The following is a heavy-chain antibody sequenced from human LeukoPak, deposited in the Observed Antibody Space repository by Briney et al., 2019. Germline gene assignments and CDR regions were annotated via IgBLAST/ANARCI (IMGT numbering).Heavy chain of an antibody. CDR1: DYTFTSYG. J-gene: IGHJ3*02. V-gene: IGHV1-18*01. CDR3: ARASGELGNDAFDI. Sequence: GASVKVSCKASDYTFTSYGISWVRQAPGQGLEWMGWISAYNGNTNYAQKLQGRVTMTTDTSTSTAYMELRSLRSDDTAVYYCARASGELGNDAFDIWGQGTMVTVSS. CDR2: ISAYNGNT. D-gene: IGHD7-27*01.